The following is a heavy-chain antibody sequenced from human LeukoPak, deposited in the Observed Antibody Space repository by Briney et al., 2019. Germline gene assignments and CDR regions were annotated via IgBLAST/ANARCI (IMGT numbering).Heavy chain of an antibody. D-gene: IGHD1-26*01. CDR2: ITSGSSHI. Sequence: PGGSLRLSCAASGFTFSSYNMNWVRQTPGQGLEWVSSITSGSSHIYYADSVKGRFTISRDNSKNILWLQMNSLRTEDTAIYYCANKYTGSPVNYWGQGTLVTVSS. CDR1: GFTFSSYN. J-gene: IGHJ4*02. CDR3: ANKYTGSPVNY. V-gene: IGHV3-21*04.